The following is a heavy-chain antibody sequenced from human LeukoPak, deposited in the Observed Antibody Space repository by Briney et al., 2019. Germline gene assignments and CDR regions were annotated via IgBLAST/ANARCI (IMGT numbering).Heavy chain of an antibody. J-gene: IGHJ4*02. D-gene: IGHD3-10*01. V-gene: IGHV3-15*01. Sequence: GGSLRLSCAASGFTFTNAWMSWVRQGPGKGLEWVGRIKSKSDGGTTEYAAPVKGIFTISRDDSKNTLYLQMNSLKTEDTAVYYCTTYSITMVRGVLGYWGQGTPVTVSS. CDR1: GFTFTNAW. CDR2: IKSKSDGGTT. CDR3: TTYSITMVRGVLGY.